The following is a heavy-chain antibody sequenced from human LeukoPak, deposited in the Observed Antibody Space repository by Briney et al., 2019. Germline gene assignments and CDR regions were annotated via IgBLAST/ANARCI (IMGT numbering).Heavy chain of an antibody. CDR3: AKDSESLYNWFDP. Sequence: GWSLRLSCAASGFTFSSYGMHWVRQAPGKGLEWVAVISYDGSNKYYADSVKGRFTISRDNSKNTLYLQMNSLRAEDTAVYYCAKDSESLYNWFDPWGQGTLVTVSS. J-gene: IGHJ5*02. D-gene: IGHD1-14*01. CDR2: ISYDGSNK. CDR1: GFTFSSYG. V-gene: IGHV3-30*18.